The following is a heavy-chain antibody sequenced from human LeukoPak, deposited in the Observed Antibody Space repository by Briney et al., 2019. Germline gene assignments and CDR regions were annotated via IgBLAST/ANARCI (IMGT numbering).Heavy chain of an antibody. CDR1: GFTFSSYS. J-gene: IGHJ3*02. CDR3: AKDIVVVPAAGRGAFDI. D-gene: IGHD2-2*01. V-gene: IGHV3-21*04. Sequence: PGGSLRLSRAASGFTFSSYSMNWVRQAPGKGLEWVSSISSSSSYIYYADSVKGRFTISRDNSKNTLYLQMNSLRAEDTAVYYCAKDIVVVPAAGRGAFDIWGQGTMVTVSS. CDR2: ISSSSSYI.